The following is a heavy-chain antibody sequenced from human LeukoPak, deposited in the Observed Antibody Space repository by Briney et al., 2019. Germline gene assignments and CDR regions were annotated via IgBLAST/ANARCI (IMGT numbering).Heavy chain of an antibody. J-gene: IGHJ3*02. CDR1: GFTFSSYW. CDR3: AREDTADAFDI. V-gene: IGHV3-30-3*01. Sequence: GGSLRLSCAASGFTFSSYWMHWVRQAPGKGLEWVAVISYDGSNKYYADSVKGRFTISRDNSKNTLYLQMNSLRAEDTAVYYCAREDTADAFDIWGQGTMVTVSS. D-gene: IGHD5-18*01. CDR2: ISYDGSNK.